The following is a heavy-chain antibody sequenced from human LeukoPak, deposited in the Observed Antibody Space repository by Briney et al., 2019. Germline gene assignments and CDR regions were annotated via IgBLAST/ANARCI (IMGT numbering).Heavy chain of an antibody. Sequence: GGSLRLSCAASGFTFSSYGMHWVRQAPGKGLEWVAVISYDGRNKYYADSVKGRFTISRDNSKNTLYLQMNSLRAEDTAVYYCAKMKDYGDYAALNWGQGTLVTVSS. V-gene: IGHV3-30*18. CDR2: ISYDGRNK. D-gene: IGHD4-17*01. CDR1: GFTFSSYG. J-gene: IGHJ4*02. CDR3: AKMKDYGDYAALN.